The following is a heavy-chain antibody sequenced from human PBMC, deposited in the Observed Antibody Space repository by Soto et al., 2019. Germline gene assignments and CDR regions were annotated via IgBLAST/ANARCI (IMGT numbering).Heavy chain of an antibody. CDR2: ISYDGSNK. J-gene: IGHJ4*02. CDR1: GFTFSSYG. CDR3: AKDVGDSSGYYYALDY. D-gene: IGHD3-22*01. Sequence: QVPLVESGGGVVQPGRSLRLSCAASGFTFSSYGMHWVRQAPGKGLEWVAVISYDGSNKYYADSVKGRFTISRDNSKNTLYLQMNSLRAEDTAVYYCAKDVGDSSGYYYALDYWGQGTLVTVSS. V-gene: IGHV3-30*18.